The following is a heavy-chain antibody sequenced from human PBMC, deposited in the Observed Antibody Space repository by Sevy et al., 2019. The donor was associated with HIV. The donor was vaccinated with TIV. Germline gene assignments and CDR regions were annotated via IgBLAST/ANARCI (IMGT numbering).Heavy chain of an antibody. V-gene: IGHV3-21*06. CDR3: ARGGGYGLTTPFDY. CDR2: ISGSSNYI. D-gene: IGHD5-12*01. J-gene: IGHJ4*02. Sequence: VGSLRLSCAASGFTFITYNMNWVRQAPGKGLEWVSSISGSSNYIYYAESLKGRFIVSRDNAKDTLYLQMNSLRAEDTAVYYCARGGGYGLTTPFDYWGQGTLVTVSS. CDR1: GFTFITYN.